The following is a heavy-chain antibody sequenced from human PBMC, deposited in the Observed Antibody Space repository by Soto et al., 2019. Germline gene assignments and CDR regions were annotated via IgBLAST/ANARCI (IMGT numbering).Heavy chain of an antibody. CDR3: ARYWHREYYDYVWGSYRQYDAFDI. J-gene: IGHJ3*02. D-gene: IGHD3-16*02. CDR1: GGSISSGGYY. CDR2: IYYSGST. Sequence: PSETLSLTCTVSGGSISSGGYYWSWIRQHPGKGLERIGYIYYSGSTYYNPSLKSRVTISVDTSKNQFSLKLSSVTAADTAVYYCARYWHREYYDYVWGSYRQYDAFDIWGQGTMVTVSS. V-gene: IGHV4-31*03.